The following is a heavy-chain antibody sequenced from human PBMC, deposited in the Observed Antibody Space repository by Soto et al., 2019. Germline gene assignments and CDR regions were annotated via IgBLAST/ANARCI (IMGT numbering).Heavy chain of an antibody. CDR2: INAPGSPT. Sequence: GGSLRLSCAASGVTFSTYTMNWVRQAPGKGLEWVSGINAPGSPTYYAASVKGRFTVSRDNSKKMLFLQMNSLRDEDTAVYYCAKARHPDGIWTFDSWGPGTLVTVSS. D-gene: IGHD3-9*01. J-gene: IGHJ4*02. CDR3: AKARHPDGIWTFDS. CDR1: GVTFSTYT. V-gene: IGHV3-23*01.